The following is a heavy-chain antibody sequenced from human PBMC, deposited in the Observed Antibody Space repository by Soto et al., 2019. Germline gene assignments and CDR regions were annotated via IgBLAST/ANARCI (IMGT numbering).Heavy chain of an antibody. J-gene: IGHJ6*02. D-gene: IGHD3-16*01. CDR1: GGIFTNNA. V-gene: IGHV1-69*01. Sequence: QVQVVQSGAEGKKPGSSVKVSCKVSGGIFTNNAIIWVRQAPGQGLEWLGGVIPLFDTAYYAQIFRGRLRISSDGATTTAYMELSGLTSADTAAYSCATGLHNDGYNFSHGMDVWGQGTTVTVS. CDR2: VIPLFDTA. CDR3: ATGLHNDGYNFSHGMDV.